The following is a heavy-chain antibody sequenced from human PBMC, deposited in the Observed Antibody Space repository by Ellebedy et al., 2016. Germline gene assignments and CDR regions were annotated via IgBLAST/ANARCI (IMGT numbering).Heavy chain of an antibody. Sequence: SETLSLTCAVYGGSFSGSYWSWTRQPPGKGLELIGEINHSGSTNYNPSLKSRVTISVDTSKNQFPLKLSSVTAGDTAVYYCARGIVVVPAAKGDNWFDPWGQGTLVTVSS. CDR2: INHSGST. J-gene: IGHJ5*02. D-gene: IGHD2-2*01. CDR3: ARGIVVVPAAKGDNWFDP. V-gene: IGHV4-34*01. CDR1: GGSFSGSY.